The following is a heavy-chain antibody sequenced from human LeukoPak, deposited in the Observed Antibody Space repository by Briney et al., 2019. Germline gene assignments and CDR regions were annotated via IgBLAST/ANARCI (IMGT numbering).Heavy chain of an antibody. J-gene: IGHJ3*02. CDR3: ARDSEIYGSGIRDAFDI. Sequence: ASVKVSCKASGYTFTDYYIHWVRQAPGQGLEWMGWINPKSGGTNYAQKFQGRVTMTRDTSISTAYMELSRLRSDDTAVYYCARDSEIYGSGIRDAFDIWGQGTMVTVSS. V-gene: IGHV1-2*02. D-gene: IGHD3-10*01. CDR1: GYTFTDYY. CDR2: INPKSGGT.